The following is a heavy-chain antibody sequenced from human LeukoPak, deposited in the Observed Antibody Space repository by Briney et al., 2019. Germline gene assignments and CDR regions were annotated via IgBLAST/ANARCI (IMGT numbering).Heavy chain of an antibody. CDR2: IYPSDSDP. Sequence: GESLKISCKGSGYTFINYWIGWVRQMPGKGLKWMGIIYPSDSDPRYSPSFRGQVTISADKSISTAYLQWSSLKASDTAMYYCASHDYGDYGTFKYWGQGTLVTVSS. CDR3: ASHDYGDYGTFKY. V-gene: IGHV5-51*01. CDR1: GYTFINYW. D-gene: IGHD4-17*01. J-gene: IGHJ4*02.